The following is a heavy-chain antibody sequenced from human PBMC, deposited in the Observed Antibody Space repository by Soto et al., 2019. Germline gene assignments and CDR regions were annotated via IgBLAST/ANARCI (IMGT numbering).Heavy chain of an antibody. CDR3: ARDISSGWASNYYYYGMDV. J-gene: IGHJ6*02. CDR1: GGTFSSYA. Sequence: ASVKVSCKASGGTFSSYAISWVRQAPGQGLEWMGGIIPIFGTANYAQKFQGRVTITADESTSTAYMELSSLRSEDTAVYYCARDISSGWASNYYYYGMDVWGQGTTVTVSS. D-gene: IGHD6-19*01. V-gene: IGHV1-69*13. CDR2: IIPIFGTA.